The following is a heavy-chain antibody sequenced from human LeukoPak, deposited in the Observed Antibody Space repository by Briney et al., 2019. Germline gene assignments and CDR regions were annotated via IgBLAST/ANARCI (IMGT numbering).Heavy chain of an antibody. CDR1: GFTFDDYA. J-gene: IGHJ4*02. V-gene: IGHV3-9*01. CDR3: AKDGVAAATYYFDY. Sequence: GRSLRLSCAASGFTFDDYAMHWVRQAPGKGLEWVSGISWNSGSIGYADSVKGRFTISRDNAKNSLYLQMNSLRAEDTALYYCAKDGVAAATYYFDYWGQGTLVTVSS. CDR2: ISWNSGSI. D-gene: IGHD6-13*01.